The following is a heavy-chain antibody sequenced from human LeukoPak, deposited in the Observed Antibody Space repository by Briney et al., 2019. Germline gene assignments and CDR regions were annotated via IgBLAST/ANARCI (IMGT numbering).Heavy chain of an antibody. D-gene: IGHD3-3*01. J-gene: IGHJ4*02. V-gene: IGHV1-18*01. CDR2: ISAYNGNT. CDR1: GYTFTSYG. CDR3: ARDLAYDFWSGTYY. Sequence: ASVKVSCKASGYTFTSYGISWVRQAPGQGLEWMGWISAYNGNTNYAQKFQGRVTMTRDTSISTAYMELSRLRSDDTAVYYCARDLAYDFWSGTYYWGQGTLVTVSS.